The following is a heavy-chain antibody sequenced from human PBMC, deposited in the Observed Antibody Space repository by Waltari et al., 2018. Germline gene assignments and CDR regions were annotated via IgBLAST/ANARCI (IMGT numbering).Heavy chain of an antibody. CDR3: ARESWGMFYMDV. D-gene: IGHD3-16*01. CDR2: IYTSGST. Sequence: QVQLQESGPGLVKPSQTLSLTCTVSGGSISSGSYYWSWIRQPAGKGLEWIGRIYTSGSTNYNPSLKSRVTISGDTSKNQFSLKLSSVTAADTAVYYCARESWGMFYMDVWGKGTTVTVSS. J-gene: IGHJ6*03. CDR1: GGSISSGSYY. V-gene: IGHV4-61*02.